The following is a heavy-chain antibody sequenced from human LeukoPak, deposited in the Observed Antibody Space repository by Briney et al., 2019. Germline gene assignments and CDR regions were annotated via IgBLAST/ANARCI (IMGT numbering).Heavy chain of an antibody. CDR3: ARGSGFWSGPPLDY. Sequence: SETLSLTCTVSGGSISSYYWNWIRQPAGEGLEWIGRIYSSGSTNYNPSLKSRVTMSVDTSKNQFSLNLSSVTAADTAVYYCARGSGFWSGPPLDYWGQGTLVTVSS. V-gene: IGHV4-4*07. CDR2: IYSSGST. CDR1: GGSISSYY. D-gene: IGHD3-3*01. J-gene: IGHJ4*02.